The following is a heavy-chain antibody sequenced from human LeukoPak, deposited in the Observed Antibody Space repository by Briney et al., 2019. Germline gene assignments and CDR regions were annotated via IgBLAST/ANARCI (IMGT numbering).Heavy chain of an antibody. D-gene: IGHD3-3*01. Sequence: GVSLRLSCAASGFTFSSYSMNWVRQAPGKGLEWVSSISSSSSYIYYADSVKGRFTISRDNAKNSLYLQMNSLRAEDTAVYYCARGTALYDFWSGYLLDYWGQGTLVTVSS. CDR3: ARGTALYDFWSGYLLDY. V-gene: IGHV3-21*01. CDR2: ISSSSSYI. CDR1: GFTFSSYS. J-gene: IGHJ4*02.